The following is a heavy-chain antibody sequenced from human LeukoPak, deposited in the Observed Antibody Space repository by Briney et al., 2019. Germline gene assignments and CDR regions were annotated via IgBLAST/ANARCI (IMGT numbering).Heavy chain of an antibody. J-gene: IGHJ4*02. CDR1: GGSFSGYY. CDR3: ARVAAAGNYYFDY. Sequence: SETLSLTCAVYGGSFSGYYWSWIRQPPGKGLERIGSIYYSGSTYYNPSLKSRVTISIDTSKNQFSLKLSSVTAADTAVYFCARVAAAGNYYFDYWGQGTLVTVSS. V-gene: IGHV4-34*01. D-gene: IGHD6-13*01. CDR2: IYYSGST.